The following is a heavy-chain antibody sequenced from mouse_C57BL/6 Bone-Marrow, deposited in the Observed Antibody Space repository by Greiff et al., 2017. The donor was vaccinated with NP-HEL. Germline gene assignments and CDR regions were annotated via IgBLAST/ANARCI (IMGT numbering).Heavy chain of an antibody. V-gene: IGHV1-18*01. CDR2: INPNNGGT. CDR3: ARRGAYYSRAWFAY. Sequence: VQLQQSGPELVKPGASVKIPCKASGYTFTDYNMDWVKQSHGKSLKWIGDINPNNGGTIYNQKFKGKATLTVDKSSSTAYMELRSLTSEDTAVYYCARRGAYYSRAWFAYWGQGTLVTVSA. CDR1: GYTFTDYN. D-gene: IGHD2-5*01. J-gene: IGHJ3*01.